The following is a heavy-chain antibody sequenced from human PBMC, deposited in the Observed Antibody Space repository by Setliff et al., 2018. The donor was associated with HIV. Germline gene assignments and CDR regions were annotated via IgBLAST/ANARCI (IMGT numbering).Heavy chain of an antibody. J-gene: IGHJ4*02. CDR2: INWDGSKR. V-gene: IGHV3-20*04. CDR3: VRGYDVLIGSPDS. D-gene: IGHD3-9*01. CDR1: GFNFDDFG. Sequence: GSLRLSCAAAGFNFDDFGMSWVRQVPGKGLEWISSINWDGSKRVYADSLMGRFSISRDNAKNSLYLQMSSLKPEDTAFYYCVRGYDVLIGSPDSWGQGTLVTVS.